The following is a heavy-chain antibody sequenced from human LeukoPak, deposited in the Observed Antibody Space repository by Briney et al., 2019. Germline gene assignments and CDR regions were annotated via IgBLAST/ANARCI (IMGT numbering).Heavy chain of an antibody. CDR3: ARDRRAYYYDSSGYIAHAFDI. V-gene: IGHV4-4*07. CDR1: GGSISSYY. J-gene: IGHJ3*02. D-gene: IGHD3-22*01. Sequence: SETLSLTCTVSGGSISSYYWSWIRQPVGKGLEWIGRIYTSGSTNYNPSLKSRVTMSVDTSKNQFSLKLSSVTAADTAVYYCARDRRAYYYDSSGYIAHAFDIWGQGTMVTVSS. CDR2: IYTSGST.